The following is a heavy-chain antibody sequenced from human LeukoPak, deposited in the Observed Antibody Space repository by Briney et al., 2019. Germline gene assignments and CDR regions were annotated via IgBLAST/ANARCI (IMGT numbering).Heavy chain of an antibody. Sequence: GGSLRLSCAASGFTFSSYVVNWVRQAPGKGLEWVSAISGSGGSTYYADSVKGRFTISRDNSKNTLYLQMSSLRAEDTALYYCVKGTSNVDYWGQGTLVTVSS. CDR1: GFTFSSYV. J-gene: IGHJ4*02. CDR2: ISGSGGST. CDR3: VKGTSNVDY. V-gene: IGHV3-23*01. D-gene: IGHD1-1*01.